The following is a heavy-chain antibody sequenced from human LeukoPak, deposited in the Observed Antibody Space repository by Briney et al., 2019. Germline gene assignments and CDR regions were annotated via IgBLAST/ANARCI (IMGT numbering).Heavy chain of an antibody. D-gene: IGHD3-3*01. V-gene: IGHV4-34*01. J-gene: IGHJ4*02. CDR1: GGSFSGYY. CDR2: INHSGST. CDR3: ARDDFWSGYSDY. Sequence: SETLSLTCAVYGGSFSGYYWSWIRQPPGKGLEWIGEINHSGSTNYNPSLKSRVTISVDTSKNQFSLRLSSVTAADTAVYYCARDDFWSGYSDYWGQGTLVTVSS.